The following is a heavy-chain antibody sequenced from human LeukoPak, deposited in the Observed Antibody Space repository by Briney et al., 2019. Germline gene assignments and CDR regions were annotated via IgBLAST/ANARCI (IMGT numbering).Heavy chain of an antibody. CDR3: AKDQGGGSSPFDY. V-gene: IGHV3-23*01. CDR2: ISGSGGST. Sequence: GGSLRLSRAASGFTFSSYAMSWVRQAPGKGLEWVSAISGSGGSTYYADSVKGRFTISRDKSKNTLYLQMNSLRAEDTAVYYCAKDQGGGSSPFDYLGQGTLVTVSS. J-gene: IGHJ4*02. D-gene: IGHD2-15*01. CDR1: GFTFSSYA.